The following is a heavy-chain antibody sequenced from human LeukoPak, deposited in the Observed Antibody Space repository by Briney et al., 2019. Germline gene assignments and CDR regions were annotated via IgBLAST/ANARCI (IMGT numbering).Heavy chain of an antibody. CDR1: GGTFSSYA. CDR3: ARYCSGGSCYPPRWLAP. V-gene: IGHV1-69*13. CDR2: IIPIFGTA. J-gene: IGHJ5*02. Sequence: ASVKVSCKASGGTFSSYAISWVRQAPGQGLEWMGGIIPIFGTANYAQKFQGRVTITADESTSTAYMELRSLRSEDTAVYYCARYCSGGSCYPPRWLAPWGQGTLVTVSS. D-gene: IGHD2-15*01.